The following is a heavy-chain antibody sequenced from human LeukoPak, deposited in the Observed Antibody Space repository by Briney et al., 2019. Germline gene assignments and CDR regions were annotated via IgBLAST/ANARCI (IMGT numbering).Heavy chain of an antibody. D-gene: IGHD6-19*01. V-gene: IGHV3-74*01. CDR2: INSDGGST. CDR3: VRDIGAVAGTDDY. CDR1: GFTFINYA. J-gene: IGHJ4*02. Sequence: LSGGSLRLSCAASGFTFINYAMHWVRQAPGKGLVWVSRINSDGGSTTYADSVKGRFTITRDNAKKTLYLQMNSLRVEDTAVYYCVRDIGAVAGTDDYWGQGTLVTVSS.